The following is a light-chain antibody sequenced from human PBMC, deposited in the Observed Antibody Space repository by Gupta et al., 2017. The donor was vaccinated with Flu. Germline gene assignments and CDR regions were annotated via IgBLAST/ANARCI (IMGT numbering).Light chain of an antibody. CDR1: QDIDDD. V-gene: IGKV5-2*01. Sequence: ETTLTQSPAFVSATPGEKVTITCKASQDIDDDVNWYQQKAEKIVFLILEATTLVPGISARFSGSGYGTDFTLTISSLESDDAAYYFCLQHDSFPLSFGGGTKVDIK. CDR3: LQHDSFPLS. J-gene: IGKJ4*01. CDR2: EAT.